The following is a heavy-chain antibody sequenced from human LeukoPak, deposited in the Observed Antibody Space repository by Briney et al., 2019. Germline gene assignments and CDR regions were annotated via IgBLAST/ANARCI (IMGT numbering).Heavy chain of an antibody. J-gene: IGHJ5*02. V-gene: IGHV4-39*01. Sequence: SETLSLTCTVSGGSISSSSYYWGWIRQPPGKGLEWIGSIHYSGSTYYNPSLKSRVTISVDTSKNQFSLKLSSVTAADTAVYYCARGYSSGWSEDNWFDPWGQGTLVTVSS. CDR3: ARGYSSGWSEDNWFDP. CDR1: GGSISSSSYY. D-gene: IGHD6-19*01. CDR2: IHYSGST.